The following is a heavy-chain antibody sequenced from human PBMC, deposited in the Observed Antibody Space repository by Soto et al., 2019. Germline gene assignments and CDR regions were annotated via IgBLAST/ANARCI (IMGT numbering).Heavy chain of an antibody. CDR3: ARGLRFLESLFGDAFDI. CDR2: IYYSGST. Sequence: PSETLSLTCTVSGGSISSGGYYWSWIRQHPGKGLEWIGYIYYSGSTYYNPSLKSRVTISVDTSKNQFSLKLSSVTAADTAVYYCARGLRFLESLFGDAFDIWGQGTMVTVSS. J-gene: IGHJ3*02. V-gene: IGHV4-31*03. CDR1: GGSISSGGYY. D-gene: IGHD3-3*01.